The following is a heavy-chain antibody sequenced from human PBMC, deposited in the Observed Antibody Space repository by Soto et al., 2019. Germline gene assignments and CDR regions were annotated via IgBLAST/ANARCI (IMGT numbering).Heavy chain of an antibody. V-gene: IGHV6-1*01. CDR1: GDIVSSNSAA. J-gene: IGHJ4*02. CDR2: TYDSSKWYN. Sequence: QVQLQQSVPGLVKPSQTLSLTCAISGDIVSSNSAAWNWIMQSPSRVLEWRGRTYDSSKWYNDYALSVKSRVTIFPVISKNHFSLQLIAVTHDDSAVYYCARVEAVAVVPVDYWGKGNLFTVSS. CDR3: ARVEAVAVVPVDY. D-gene: IGHD6-19*01.